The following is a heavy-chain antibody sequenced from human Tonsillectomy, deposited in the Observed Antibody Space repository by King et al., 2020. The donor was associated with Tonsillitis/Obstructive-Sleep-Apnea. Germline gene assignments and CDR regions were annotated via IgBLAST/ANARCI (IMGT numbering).Heavy chain of an antibody. D-gene: IGHD3-22*01. CDR1: GYSFSNYY. V-gene: IGHV1-46*01. CDR3: ARSAPIDNSADYKNFVDY. Sequence: QLVQSGAEVKKSGASVKVFCKASGYSFSNYYIHWMRQAPGQGLEWMGVIYCNGGGTSYAQKFQGRVTMTRDTSTSTVYMDLSSLRSDDTAIYYCARSAPIDNSADYKNFVDYWGLGTLVTVSS. J-gene: IGHJ4*02. CDR2: IYCNGGGT.